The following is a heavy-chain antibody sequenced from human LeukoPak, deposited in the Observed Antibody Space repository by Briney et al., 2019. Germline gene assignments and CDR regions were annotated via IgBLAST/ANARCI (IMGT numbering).Heavy chain of an antibody. V-gene: IGHV4-61*01. CDR3: ARDVVDGDAFDI. Sequence: SETLSLTCTVSGGSVSSGSYYWSWIRQPPGKGLEWIGYIYYSGSTNHNPSLKSRVTISVDTSKNQFSLKLSSVTAADTAVYYCARDVVDGDAFDIWGQGTMVTASS. J-gene: IGHJ3*02. CDR1: GGSVSSGSYY. CDR2: IYYSGST. D-gene: IGHD2-15*01.